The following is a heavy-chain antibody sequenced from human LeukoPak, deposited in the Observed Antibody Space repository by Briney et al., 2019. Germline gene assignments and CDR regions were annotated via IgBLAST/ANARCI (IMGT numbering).Heavy chain of an antibody. CDR1: GGSISSYY. V-gene: IGHV4-59*12. CDR3: ARDLYCGGDCYFVDY. CDR2: IYYSGST. J-gene: IGHJ4*02. D-gene: IGHD2-21*02. Sequence: PTETLSLTCTVSGGSISSYYWSWIRQPPGKGLEWIGYIYYSGSTNYNPSLKSRVTISVDTSKNQFSLKLSSVTAADTAVYYCARDLYCGGDCYFVDYWGQGTLVTVSS.